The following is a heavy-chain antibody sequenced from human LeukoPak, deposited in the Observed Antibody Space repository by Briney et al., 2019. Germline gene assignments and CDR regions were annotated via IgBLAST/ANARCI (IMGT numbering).Heavy chain of an antibody. CDR3: ARSRGAGPAAYFDY. Sequence: GGSLRLPCATSGFTFSDEYMSWIRQAPGKGLEWVSYISNSGSYTNYADSVKGRFTISRDNAKNSLYLQMSSLRAEDTAVYYCARSRGAGPAAYFDYWGQGTLITVSS. D-gene: IGHD6-19*01. V-gene: IGHV3-11*03. J-gene: IGHJ4*02. CDR1: GFTFSDEY. CDR2: ISNSGSYT.